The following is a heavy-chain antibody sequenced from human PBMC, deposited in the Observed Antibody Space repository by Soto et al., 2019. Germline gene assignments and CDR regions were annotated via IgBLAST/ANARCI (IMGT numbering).Heavy chain of an antibody. CDR3: AKETRSRAVTATRVNGMDV. D-gene: IGHD2-21*02. V-gene: IGHV3-30*18. J-gene: IGHJ6*02. CDR1: GFSFSDFG. Sequence: GSLRLSCAPSGFSFSDFGMHWVRQAPGKGLELVAAISHDGSNQYYGDSVKGRFSISRDHSNNRLYLQMNNLKVEDSAIYFCAKETRSRAVTATRVNGMDVWGQGTTVTVSS. CDR2: ISHDGSNQ.